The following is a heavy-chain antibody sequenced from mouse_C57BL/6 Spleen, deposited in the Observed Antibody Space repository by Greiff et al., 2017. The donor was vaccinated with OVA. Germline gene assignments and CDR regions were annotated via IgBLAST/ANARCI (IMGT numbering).Heavy chain of an antibody. CDR3: ASTPYGYGYFDY. V-gene: IGHV3-6*01. Sequence: EVQLQESGPGLVKPSQSLSLTCSVTGYSITSGYYWNWIRQFPGNKLEWMGYISYDGSNNYNPSLKNRISITRDTSKNQFFLKLNSVTTEDTATYYCASTPYGYGYFDYWGQGTTLTVSS. CDR2: ISYDGSN. J-gene: IGHJ2*01. D-gene: IGHD2-2*01. CDR1: GYSITSGYY.